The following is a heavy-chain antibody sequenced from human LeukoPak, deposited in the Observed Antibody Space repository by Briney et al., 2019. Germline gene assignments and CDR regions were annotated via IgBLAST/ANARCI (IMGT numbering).Heavy chain of an antibody. V-gene: IGHV4-34*01. Sequence: SETLSLTCAVYGGSFSGYYWSWVRQPPGKGLEWIGEINHSGSTNYNPSLKSRVTISVDTSKNQFSLKLSSVTAADTAVYYCAGHVRRRDGYNRGIHYWGQGTLVTVSS. CDR2: INHSGST. D-gene: IGHD5-24*01. CDR1: GGSFSGYY. CDR3: AGHVRRRDGYNRGIHY. J-gene: IGHJ4*02.